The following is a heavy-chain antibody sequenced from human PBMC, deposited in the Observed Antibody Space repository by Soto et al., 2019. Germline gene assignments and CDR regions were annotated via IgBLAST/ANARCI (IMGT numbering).Heavy chain of an antibody. D-gene: IGHD3-16*01. Sequence: QVQLVESGGGVIQPGRSLRLSCAASGFTFSSYGMHWVRQAPGKGLEWVAVIWYDGSNKYYADSVKGRFTISRDNSKNTRYLQMNSLRAEDRAVYYCARDLVEMATIWGGGFGGWGQGTLVTVSS. J-gene: IGHJ4*02. V-gene: IGHV3-33*01. CDR3: ARDLVEMATIWGGGFGG. CDR1: GFTFSSYG. CDR2: IWYDGSNK.